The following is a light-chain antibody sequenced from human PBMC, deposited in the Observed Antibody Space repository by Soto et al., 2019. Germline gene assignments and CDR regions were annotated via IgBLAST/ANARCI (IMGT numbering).Light chain of an antibody. CDR3: QQYRGYSRT. J-gene: IGKJ1*01. Sequence: EIQMNQSPATLSASVGDRVTITCRASQSINNWLAWYQQKPGKAPKFLIYDASSLERGVPSRFSGSGSGTEFTLTISNMQPDDLATYYCQQYRGYSRTFGQGT. V-gene: IGKV1-5*01. CDR2: DAS. CDR1: QSINNW.